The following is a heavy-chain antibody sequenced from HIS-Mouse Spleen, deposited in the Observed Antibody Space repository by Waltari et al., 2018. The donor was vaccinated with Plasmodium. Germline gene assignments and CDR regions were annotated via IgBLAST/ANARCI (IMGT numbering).Heavy chain of an antibody. D-gene: IGHD1-1*01. CDR3: AKEEGNWNDDDAFDI. V-gene: IGHV3-33*06. Sequence: QVQLVESGGGVVQPGRSLRLSCAASGFTFSSYGMHWVRQAPGKGVEWVEVILYDGSNKYYADSGKGRFTIARDNSKNTLYLQMNSLRAEDTAVYYCAKEEGNWNDDDAFDIWGQGTMVTVSS. CDR1: GFTFSSYG. CDR2: ILYDGSNK. J-gene: IGHJ3*02.